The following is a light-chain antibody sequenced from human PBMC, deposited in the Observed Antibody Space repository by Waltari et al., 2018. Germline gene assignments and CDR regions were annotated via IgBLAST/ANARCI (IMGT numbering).Light chain of an antibody. CDR2: QTS. V-gene: IGKV1-5*03. CDR3: QHYSSYSS. J-gene: IGKJ2*03. Sequence: DIQMTQSTSTLYASVGDRVTITCRASHSISIWLAWYQQKPGRAPKLLIYQTSILESGVPSRFSGSASGTEFTLTISSLQPDDFATYYCQHYSSYSSFGQGTKLEI. CDR1: HSISIW.